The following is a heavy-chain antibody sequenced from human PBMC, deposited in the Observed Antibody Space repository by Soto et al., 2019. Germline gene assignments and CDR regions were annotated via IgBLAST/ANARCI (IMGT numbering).Heavy chain of an antibody. D-gene: IGHD4-17*01. CDR3: ASWYRVPSRGNYGNYYYYYYMDV. J-gene: IGHJ6*03. Sequence: SETLSLTCTVSGGSISSGGYYWSWIRQHPGKGLEWIGYIYYSGSTYYNPSLKSRVTISVDTSKNQFSLKMSSMTAADTAVYNCASWYRVPSRGNYGNYYYYYYMDVWGKGTTVTVSS. CDR1: GGSISSGGYY. V-gene: IGHV4-31*03. CDR2: IYYSGST.